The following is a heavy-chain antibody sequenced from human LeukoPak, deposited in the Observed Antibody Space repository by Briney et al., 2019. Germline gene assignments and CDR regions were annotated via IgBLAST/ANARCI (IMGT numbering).Heavy chain of an antibody. J-gene: IGHJ4*02. CDR3: AKDLMAGHLWLQGY. Sequence: GGSLRLSCAASGFPFSNYAMSWVRQAPGKGLEWVSAISGSGGNTFYADSVKGRFTISRDNSKNTLYLQMNSLRAEDTAVYYCAKDLMAGHLWLQGYWGQGTLVTVSS. CDR2: ISGSGGNT. D-gene: IGHD5-18*01. V-gene: IGHV3-23*01. CDR1: GFPFSNYA.